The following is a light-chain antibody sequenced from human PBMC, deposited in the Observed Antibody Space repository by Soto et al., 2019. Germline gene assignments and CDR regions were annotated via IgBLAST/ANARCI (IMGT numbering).Light chain of an antibody. J-gene: IGLJ1*01. CDR3: AAWDDSRTGYV. Sequence: QSVLTQPPSVSEAPRQRVTISCSGSSSNIGNNAVNWYQQLPGKAPKLLIYYDDLLPSGVSDRFSGSKSGTSASLAISGLQSEDEADYSCAAWDDSRTGYVFGTGTKVTVL. CDR2: YDD. V-gene: IGLV1-36*01. CDR1: SSNIGNNA.